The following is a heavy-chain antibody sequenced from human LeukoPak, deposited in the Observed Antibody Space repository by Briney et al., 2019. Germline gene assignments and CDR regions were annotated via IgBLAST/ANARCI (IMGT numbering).Heavy chain of an antibody. CDR1: GFTFSSYA. V-gene: IGHV3-23*01. J-gene: IGHJ4*02. CDR2: ISGSGGST. CDR3: AKDGDYDILTGYYD. Sequence: GGSLRLSCAASGFTFSSYAMSWVRQAPGKGLEWVSAISGSGGSTYYADSVKGRFTISRDNFKNTLFLQMNSLRAEDTALYYCAKDGDYDILTGYYDWGQGTLVTVSS. D-gene: IGHD3-9*01.